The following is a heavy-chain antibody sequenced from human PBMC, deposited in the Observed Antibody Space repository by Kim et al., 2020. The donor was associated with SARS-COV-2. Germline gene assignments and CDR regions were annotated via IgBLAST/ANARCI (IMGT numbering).Heavy chain of an antibody. Sequence: ASVKVSCKASGYTFTGYYMDWVRQAPGQGLEWMGWINPNSGGTNYAQKFQGRVTMTRDTSISTAYMELSRLRSDDTAVYYCAGYTAMDPHYYYYYGMDVWGQGTTVSVSS. CDR2: INPNSGGT. D-gene: IGHD5-18*01. CDR1: GYTFTGYY. J-gene: IGHJ6*02. V-gene: IGHV1-2*02. CDR3: AGYTAMDPHYYYYYGMDV.